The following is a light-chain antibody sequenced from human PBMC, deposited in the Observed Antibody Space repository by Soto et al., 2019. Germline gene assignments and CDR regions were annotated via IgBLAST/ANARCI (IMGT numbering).Light chain of an antibody. J-gene: IGKJ4*01. CDR3: QQYGSSPLT. CDR1: QSVSSK. CDR2: GAS. V-gene: IGKV3-20*01. Sequence: EIVLTQSPGTLSLSPGERATLSCRASQSVSSKLAWYQQKPGQAPRLLIYGASSSATGIPDRFSGSGSGTDFTLTISRLEPEDFAVYYCQQYGSSPLTFGGGTKVEIK.